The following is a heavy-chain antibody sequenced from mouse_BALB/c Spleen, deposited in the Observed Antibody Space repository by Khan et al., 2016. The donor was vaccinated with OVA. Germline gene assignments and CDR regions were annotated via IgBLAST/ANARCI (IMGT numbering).Heavy chain of an antibody. D-gene: IGHD1-3*01. Sequence: QVQLKESGPGLVAPSQSLSITCPVSGFSLTSYGVHCVRQPSGKGLEWRGVIWAGGCTNYNSSLMSRLSISKDTSKSQVFLKMNSLQTDDTAMYYCGRLKDIWGQGTTLTVSS. J-gene: IGHJ2*01. CDR1: GFSLTSYG. V-gene: IGHV2-9*02. CDR2: IWAGGCT. CDR3: GRLKDI.